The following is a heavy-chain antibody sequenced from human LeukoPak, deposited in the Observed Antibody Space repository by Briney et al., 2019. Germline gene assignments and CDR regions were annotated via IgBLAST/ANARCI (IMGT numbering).Heavy chain of an antibody. V-gene: IGHV3-48*01. CDR3: ARVGTMVRGVNFNWFDP. CDR2: ISSSSATI. J-gene: IGHJ5*02. D-gene: IGHD3-10*01. CDR1: GFSLSAYN. Sequence: PGGSLRLSCEGSGFSLSAYNMNWVRQAPGKGLESVSYISSSSATIFYADSVKGRFTISRDNAKNSLYLQMNGLRAEDTAVYYCARVGTMVRGVNFNWFDPWGQGTLVTVSS.